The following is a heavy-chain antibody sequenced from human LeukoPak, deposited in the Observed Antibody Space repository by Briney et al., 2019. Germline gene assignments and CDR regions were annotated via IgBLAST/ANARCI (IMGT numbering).Heavy chain of an antibody. D-gene: IGHD5-18*01. CDR3: GRDWGSYSYGPYVDY. V-gene: IGHV3-30*04. Sequence: GGSLRLSCAASGFTFSSYAMHWVRQAPGKGLEWVAVISYDGSNKYYADSVKGRFTISRDNSKNTLYLQMNSLRAEDTAVYYCGRDWGSYSYGPYVDYWGQGTLVTVSS. CDR1: GFTFSSYA. CDR2: ISYDGSNK. J-gene: IGHJ4*02.